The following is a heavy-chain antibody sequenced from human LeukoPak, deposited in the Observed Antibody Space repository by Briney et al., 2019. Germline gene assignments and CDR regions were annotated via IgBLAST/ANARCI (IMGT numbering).Heavy chain of an antibody. CDR1: GFTFSSYA. D-gene: IGHD6-19*01. CDR3: AKGLRGPDITMAGLPDY. V-gene: IGHV3-23*01. J-gene: IGHJ4*02. Sequence: GGSLRLSCAASGFTFSSYAMAWVRQAPGQGLEWVSGISGSAGSTYSADSVKGRFSISRDNPKNTLYLQMNSLRAEDTGIYYCAKGLRGPDITMAGLPDYWGQGTLVTVSS. CDR2: ISGSAGST.